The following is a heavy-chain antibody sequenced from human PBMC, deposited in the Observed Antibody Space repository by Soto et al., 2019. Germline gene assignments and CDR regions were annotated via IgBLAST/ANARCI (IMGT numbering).Heavy chain of an antibody. D-gene: IGHD3-3*01. CDR3: ARDGRVVRFLEWLSKPDYYYYGMDV. V-gene: IGHV3-7*03. CDR2: IKQDGSEK. Sequence: CLRLSCAASGFTFSSYWMSWVRQAPGKGLEWVANIKQDGSEKYYVDSVKGRFTISRDNAKNSLYLQMNSLRAEDTAVYYCARDGRVVRFLEWLSKPDYYYYGMDVWGQGTTVTVSS. J-gene: IGHJ6*02. CDR1: GFTFSSYW.